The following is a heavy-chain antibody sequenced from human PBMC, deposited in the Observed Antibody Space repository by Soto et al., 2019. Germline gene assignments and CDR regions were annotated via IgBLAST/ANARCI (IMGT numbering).Heavy chain of an antibody. CDR2: ISYDGSNK. CDR3: AKGVDTANADFQH. CDR1: GFTFSSYG. D-gene: IGHD5-18*01. J-gene: IGHJ1*01. V-gene: IGHV3-30*18. Sequence: QVQLVESGGGVVQPGRSLRLSCAASGFTFSSYGMHWVRQAPGKGLEWVAVISYDGSNKYYADSVKGRFTISRDNSKNTLYLQMNSLRAEDTAVYYCAKGVDTANADFQHWGQGTLVTVSS.